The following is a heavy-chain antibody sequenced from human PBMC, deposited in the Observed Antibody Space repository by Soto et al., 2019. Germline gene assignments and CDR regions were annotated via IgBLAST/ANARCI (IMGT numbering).Heavy chain of an antibody. CDR2: ISSSSSTI. J-gene: IGHJ4*02. CDR3: ARDGLGMVAMIDGN. D-gene: IGHD5-12*01. V-gene: IGHV3-48*01. Sequence: EVQLVESGGGLVQPGGSLRLSCAASGFTFSSYSMNWVRQAPGKGLEWVSYISSSSSTIYYADSVKGRFTISRDNAKNSLYLQMNSLRAEDTAVYYCARDGLGMVAMIDGNWGQGTLVTVSS. CDR1: GFTFSSYS.